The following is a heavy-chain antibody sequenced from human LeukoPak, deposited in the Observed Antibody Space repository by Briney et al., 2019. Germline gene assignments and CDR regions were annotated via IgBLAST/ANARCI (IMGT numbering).Heavy chain of an antibody. CDR1: GFTFSSSS. CDR2: ISISSTTI. D-gene: IGHD6-13*01. CDR3: AGGLRYSSSWYNFDY. Sequence: GRSLRLSCVASGFTFSSSSMNWVRQAPGKGLEWVSYISISSTTIYYADSVKGRFTISRDNAKNSLYLQMNSLRDEDTAVYYCAGGLRYSSSWYNFDYWGQGTLVTVSS. J-gene: IGHJ4*02. V-gene: IGHV3-48*02.